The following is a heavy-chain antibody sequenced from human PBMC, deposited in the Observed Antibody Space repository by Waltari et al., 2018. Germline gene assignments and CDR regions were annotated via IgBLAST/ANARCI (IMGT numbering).Heavy chain of an antibody. V-gene: IGHV4-39*01. CDR1: GGSIRSSPYY. D-gene: IGHD6-19*01. CDR2: ISYSVVT. Sequence: QLQLQESGPGLLKPSETLSLTCTVSGGSIRSSPYYWGWIRQRPGKGLEWIGSISYSVVTYDTPSFKSRSPISVDTSKNQFSRKLCSVIAADTAVYYCARLCLGCPFDYWGQGTLVTVSS. J-gene: IGHJ4*02. CDR3: ARLCLGCPFDY.